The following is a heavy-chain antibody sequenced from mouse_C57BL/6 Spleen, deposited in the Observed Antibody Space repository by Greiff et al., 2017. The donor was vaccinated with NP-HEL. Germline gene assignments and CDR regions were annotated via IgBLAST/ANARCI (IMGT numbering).Heavy chain of an antibody. CDR2: IYPGGGYT. CDR1: GYTFTNYW. Sequence: VQLQQSGAELVRPGTSVKMSCKASGYTFTNYWIGWAKQRPGHGLEWIGDIYPGGGYTNYNEKFKGKATLTADKSSSTAYMQFSSLTSEDSAIYYCARGYYGSSPYAMDYWGQGTSVTVSS. V-gene: IGHV1-63*01. D-gene: IGHD1-1*01. J-gene: IGHJ4*01. CDR3: ARGYYGSSPYAMDY.